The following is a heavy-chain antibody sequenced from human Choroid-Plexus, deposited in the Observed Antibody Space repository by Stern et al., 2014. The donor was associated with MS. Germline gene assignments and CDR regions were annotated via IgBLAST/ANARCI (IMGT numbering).Heavy chain of an antibody. CDR3: AKDRQYLTYFFDH. CDR1: GFTFGSWA. Sequence: VQLEESGGGVVQPGRPLRLYCVASGFTFGSWAMHWVRQAPGKGLEWVAGVSYYGSNKYYANSVKGRFAISRDNSQNTLYMQMRSLRPEDTAVYYCAKDRQYLTYFFDHWGQGSLVTVSS. D-gene: IGHD2/OR15-2a*01. V-gene: IGHV3-30*18. J-gene: IGHJ5*02. CDR2: VSYYGSNK.